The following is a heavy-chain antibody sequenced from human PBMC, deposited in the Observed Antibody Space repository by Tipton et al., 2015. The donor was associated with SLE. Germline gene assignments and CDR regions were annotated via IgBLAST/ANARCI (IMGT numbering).Heavy chain of an antibody. J-gene: IGHJ6*03. V-gene: IGHV4-34*01. Sequence: GLVKPSETLSLTCAVYGGPFSGYYWSWIRQPPGKGLEWIGEINHSGSTNNNPSLKSRVTISVDTSKNQFSLKLSSVTVADTAVYYCARSGYCTSTSCWDYYMDVWGKGTTVTVS. CDR2: INHSGST. D-gene: IGHD2-2*01. CDR3: ARSGYCTSTSCWDYYMDV. CDR1: GGPFSGYY.